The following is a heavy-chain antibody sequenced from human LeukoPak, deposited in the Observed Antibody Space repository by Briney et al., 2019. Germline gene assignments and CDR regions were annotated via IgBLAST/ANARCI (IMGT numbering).Heavy chain of an antibody. CDR2: FNPSAGYT. CDR1: GYTFTNYY. J-gene: IGHJ4*02. V-gene: IGHV1-46*01. Sequence: GASVKVSCKASGYTFTNYYVHWVRQAPGQGPEYMGIFNPSAGYTNYAQKFRGRITMTRDTSTTTVYMELSSLVSEDTAVYYCARERPSKCYFDYWGQGTLVTVSS. CDR3: ARERPSKCYFDY.